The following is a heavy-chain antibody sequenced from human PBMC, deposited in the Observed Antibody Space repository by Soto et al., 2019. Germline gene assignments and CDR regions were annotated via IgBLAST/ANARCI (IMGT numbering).Heavy chain of an antibody. CDR3: ARGGDSRYGMDV. CDR2: MNPNSGNT. J-gene: IGHJ6*02. V-gene: IGHV1-8*01. CDR1: GYAFTSYD. Sequence: GASVKVSCKASGYAFTSYDINWVRQATGQGLEWMGWMNPNSGNTGYAQKFQGRVTMTRNTSISTAYMELSSLRSEDTAVYYCARGGDSRYGMDVWGQGTTVTVSS. D-gene: IGHD4-17*01.